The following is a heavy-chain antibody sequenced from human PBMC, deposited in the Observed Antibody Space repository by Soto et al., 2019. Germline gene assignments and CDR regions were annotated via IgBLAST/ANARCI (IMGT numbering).Heavy chain of an antibody. CDR2: IIPIFGTA. CDR3: ARDKGAGVNHYYYYGIDV. D-gene: IGHD3-10*01. J-gene: IGHJ6*02. V-gene: IGHV1-69*06. CDR1: GGTFSSYA. Sequence: ASVKVSCKASGGTFSSYAISWVRQAPGQGLEWMGGIIPIFGTANYAQKFQGRVTITADKSTSTAYMELSSLRSEDTTVYYYARDKGAGVNHYYYYGIDVWGQGTTVTASS.